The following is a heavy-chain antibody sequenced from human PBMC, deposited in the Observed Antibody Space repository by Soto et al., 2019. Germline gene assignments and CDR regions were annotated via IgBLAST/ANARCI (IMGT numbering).Heavy chain of an antibody. CDR1: GFTFSTYW. CDR3: SRSLNS. V-gene: IGHV3-7*01. CDR2: INQDGSEK. Sequence: GGSVRLSXAASGFTFSTYWMDWVRQTPGKGLEWVANINQDGSEKNYVDSVKGRFTIYRDNAKNSLYLQMSSLTAEDSALYYCSRSLNSWGQGTLVTV. J-gene: IGHJ4*02.